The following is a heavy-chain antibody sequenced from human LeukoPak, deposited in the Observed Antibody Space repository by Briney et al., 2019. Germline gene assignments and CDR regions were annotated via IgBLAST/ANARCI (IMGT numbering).Heavy chain of an antibody. Sequence: GGSLRLSCAASGFAFCNYGMHWVRQAPGTGLEWVAVICYDGSRINYADSVKGRFTITRDNSKNTVYLEMTSLRADDTAVYYCAGLNYATNGYYSDYWGQGALVTVAS. CDR3: AGLNYATNGYYSDY. V-gene: IGHV3-33*01. D-gene: IGHD3-3*01. CDR2: ICYDGSRI. J-gene: IGHJ4*02. CDR1: GFAFCNYG.